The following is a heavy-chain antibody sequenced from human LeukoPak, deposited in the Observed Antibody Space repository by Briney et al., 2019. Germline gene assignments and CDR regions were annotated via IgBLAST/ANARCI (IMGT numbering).Heavy chain of an antibody. CDR3: ARTRYSSSWVEGIDY. Sequence: PGGSLRLSCAASGFTDSNAWMSWVRQAPGKGLEWVAVISYDGSNKYYADSVKGRFTISRDNSKNTLYLQMNSLRAEDTAVYYCARTRYSSSWVEGIDYWGQGTLVTVSS. CDR1: GFTDSNAW. J-gene: IGHJ4*02. CDR2: ISYDGSNK. V-gene: IGHV3-30-3*01. D-gene: IGHD6-13*01.